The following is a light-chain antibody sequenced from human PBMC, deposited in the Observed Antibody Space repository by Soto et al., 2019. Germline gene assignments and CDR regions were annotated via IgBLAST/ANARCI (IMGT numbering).Light chain of an antibody. V-gene: IGKV1-5*01. CDR1: QTISSW. CDR2: AAS. Sequence: DIQMTQSPSTLSGSVGDRVTITCLASQTISSWLAWYQQKPGKAPKLLIYAASSLQSGVPSRFTGSGSGTEFPLTISSLQPDDFATYYCQQYDTYWTFGQGTKVDIK. J-gene: IGKJ1*01. CDR3: QQYDTYWT.